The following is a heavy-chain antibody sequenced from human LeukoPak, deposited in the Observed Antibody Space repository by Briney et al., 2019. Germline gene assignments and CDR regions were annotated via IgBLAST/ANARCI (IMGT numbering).Heavy chain of an antibody. Sequence: PGGSLRLSCAASGFTFSSYEMNWVRQAPGKGLEWVSYISSSGSTIYYADSVKGRFTISRDNAKNSLYLQMNSLRAEDTAVYYCARLYGSKSGYFDYWGPGTLVTVSS. CDR3: ARLYGSKSGYFDY. D-gene: IGHD4-23*01. CDR1: GFTFSSYE. CDR2: ISSSGSTI. V-gene: IGHV3-48*03. J-gene: IGHJ4*02.